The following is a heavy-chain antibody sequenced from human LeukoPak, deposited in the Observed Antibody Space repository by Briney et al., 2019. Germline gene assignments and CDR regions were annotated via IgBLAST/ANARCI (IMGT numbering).Heavy chain of an antibody. CDR2: INGRGDDT. Sequence: GGSLRLSCAAFSGFAMSWVRQAPGRGLEWVSAINGRGDDTYYPDSVKGRFTISRDNSNNTLYLQMNSLRAEDTAVYYCAKGHRSSTSFFDSWGQGILVTVSS. CDR3: AKGHRSSTSFFDS. D-gene: IGHD2-2*01. V-gene: IGHV3-23*01. CDR1: SGFA. J-gene: IGHJ4*02.